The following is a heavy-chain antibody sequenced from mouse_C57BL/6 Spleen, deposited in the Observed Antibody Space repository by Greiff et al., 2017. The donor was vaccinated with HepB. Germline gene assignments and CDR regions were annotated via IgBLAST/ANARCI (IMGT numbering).Heavy chain of an antibody. V-gene: IGHV1-15*01. J-gene: IGHJ3*01. CDR2: IDPETGGT. CDR3: TRGLRSFAY. CDR1: GYTFTDYE. Sequence: VKLMESGADLVRPGASVTLSCKASGYTFTDYEMHWVKQTPVHGLEWIGAIDPETGGTAYNQKFKGKAILTADKSSSTAYMELRSLTSEDSAVYYCTRGLRSFAYWGQGTLVTVSA. D-gene: IGHD2-4*01.